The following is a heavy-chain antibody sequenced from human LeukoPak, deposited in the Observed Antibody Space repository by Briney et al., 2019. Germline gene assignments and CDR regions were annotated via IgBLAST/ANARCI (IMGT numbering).Heavy chain of an antibody. CDR2: IYYSGST. D-gene: IGHD6-25*01. CDR3: ARLTAPDYYYYYMDV. J-gene: IGHJ6*03. Sequence: SETLSLTCTVSGGSISSGGYYWSWIRQPPGKGLEWIGSIYYSGSTYYNPSLKSRVTISVDTSKNQFSLKLSSVTAADTAVYYCARLTAPDYYYYYMDVWGKGTTVTVSS. V-gene: IGHV4-39*01. CDR1: GGSISSGGYY.